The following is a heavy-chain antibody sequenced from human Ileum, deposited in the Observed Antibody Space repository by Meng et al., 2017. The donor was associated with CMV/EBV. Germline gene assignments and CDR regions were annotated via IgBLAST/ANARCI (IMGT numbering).Heavy chain of an antibody. CDR2: VSPGGI. Sequence: QVPLQESGPGLVKPSGALSLTCSVSGVSISNYYWTWIRQPAGKGLEFIGRVSPGGIEYNPSLMSRVTMSLDTSRNQLSLNLNSVTAADTAVYYCARAAARGVPVDYWGQGILVTVSS. CDR1: GVSISNYY. CDR3: ARAAARGVPVDY. V-gene: IGHV4-4*07. J-gene: IGHJ4*02. D-gene: IGHD3-10*01.